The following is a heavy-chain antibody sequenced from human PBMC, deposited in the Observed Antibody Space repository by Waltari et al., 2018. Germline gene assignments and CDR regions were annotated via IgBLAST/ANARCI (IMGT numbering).Heavy chain of an antibody. CDR3: ARGPYYWDTSGLSLHH. D-gene: IGHD3-22*01. V-gene: IGHV1-2*02. J-gene: IGHJ5*02. CDR2: IDPNSGDT. Sequence: QVQVMQSEAEVKKPGASVKVSCKTSGYTFTDYYIHWVRQASGQGLEWMGWIDPNSGDTRYAQTFKGRVTITSETSIATTYMELTWLISDDTAVYYCARGPYYWDTSGLSLHHWGQGTLVTVSS. CDR1: GYTFTDYY.